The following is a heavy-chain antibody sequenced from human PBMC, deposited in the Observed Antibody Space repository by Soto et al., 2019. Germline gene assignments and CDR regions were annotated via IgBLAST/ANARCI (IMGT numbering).Heavy chain of an antibody. D-gene: IGHD3-10*01. CDR3: ARDYYYGSGNYYLADYYHYGMDV. CDR2: IYTGGNT. J-gene: IGHJ6*02. V-gene: IGHV3-53*01. CDR1: GFTVTSDY. Sequence: GGALRLSCEASGFTVTSDYMSWVRQAPGKGLEWVSLIYTGGNTNYADAVKGGFTISTDNCTNTLYRQINSLRAEETSVYYCARDYYYGSGNYYLADYYHYGMDVWGQGTTVTVS.